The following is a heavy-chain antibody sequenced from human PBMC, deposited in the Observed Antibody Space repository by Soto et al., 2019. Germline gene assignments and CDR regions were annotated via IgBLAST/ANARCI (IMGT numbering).Heavy chain of an antibody. CDR3: ARAGQYYDSSGYAD. Sequence: QVRLVRSGTELKKPGASMKASCKALGYTFATSAFTGVGQAPGQGLEWRGWISAYNGNTNYAQKLQDRIIMTTDTSTSTAYLELRSLRSDDTSVYYCARAGQYYDSSGYADWGQGTLDTVSS. V-gene: IGHV1-18*01. D-gene: IGHD3-22*01. J-gene: IGHJ4*02. CDR2: ISAYNGNT. CDR1: GYTFATSA.